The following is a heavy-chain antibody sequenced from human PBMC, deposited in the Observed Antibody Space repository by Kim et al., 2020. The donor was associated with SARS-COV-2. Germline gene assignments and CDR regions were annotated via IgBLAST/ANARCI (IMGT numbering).Heavy chain of an antibody. CDR3: ARDFTEISGIAAAGTVYYYYMDV. V-gene: IGHV3-74*01. J-gene: IGHJ6*03. CDR1: GFTFSSYW. CDR2: INSDGSST. Sequence: GGSLRLSCAASGFTFSSYWMHWVRQAPGKGLVWVSRINSDGSSTSYADSVKGRFTISRDNAKNTLYLQMNSLRAEDTAVYYCARDFTEISGIAAAGTVYYYYMDVWGKGTTVTVSS. D-gene: IGHD6-13*01.